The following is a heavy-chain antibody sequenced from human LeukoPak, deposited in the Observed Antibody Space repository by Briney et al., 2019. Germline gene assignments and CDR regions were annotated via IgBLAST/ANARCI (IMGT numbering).Heavy chain of an antibody. CDR1: GFTFSNYW. V-gene: IGHV3-7*01. J-gene: IGHJ4*02. D-gene: IGHD1-7*01. Sequence: PGGSLRLSYVGSGFTFSNYWMNWVRQAPGRGLEWVANIKGSDKGHVDSVKGRFSVSRDDARNSLYLQMDSLRAEDTAVYYCARDVDWNYDLWGQGTVVRVSS. CDR2: IKGSDK. CDR3: ARDVDWNYDL.